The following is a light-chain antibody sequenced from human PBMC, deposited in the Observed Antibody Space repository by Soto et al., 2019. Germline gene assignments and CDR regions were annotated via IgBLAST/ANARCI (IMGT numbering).Light chain of an antibody. CDR3: QQYNNWPYT. CDR1: QSVSSN. CDR2: GAF. V-gene: IGKV3-15*01. Sequence: EIVMTQSPATLSVSPGARATLSCRASQSVSSNLAWYQQKPGQAPRLLIYGAFTRATGIPARFSGSGSGTEFTLTISSLQSEDFAVYYGQQYNNWPYTFGQGTKLEIK. J-gene: IGKJ2*01.